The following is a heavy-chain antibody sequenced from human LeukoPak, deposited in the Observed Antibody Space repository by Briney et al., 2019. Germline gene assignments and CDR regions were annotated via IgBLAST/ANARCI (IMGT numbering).Heavy chain of an antibody. CDR3: ARARRDYGGFIFDY. D-gene: IGHD4-23*01. J-gene: IGHJ4*02. CDR2: IGTAGDT. V-gene: IGHV3-13*01. Sequence: GGSLRLSCAGSGFTFSSYDMHWVRQATGKGLEWVSAIGTAGDTYYPGSVKGRFTISRENAKNSLYLQMNSLRAGDTAVYYCARARRDYGGFIFDYWGQGTLVTVSS. CDR1: GFTFSSYD.